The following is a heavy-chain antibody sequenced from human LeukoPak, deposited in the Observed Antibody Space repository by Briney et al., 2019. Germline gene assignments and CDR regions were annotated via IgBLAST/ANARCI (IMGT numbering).Heavy chain of an antibody. V-gene: IGHV3-30*03. Sequence: GGSLRLSCAASGFTFSSYWMHWVRQAPGKGLEWVAVISYDGSNKYYADSVKGRFTISRDNSKNTLYLQMNSLRAEDTAVYYCAIQASGAFDIWGQGTMVTVSS. CDR3: AIQASGAFDI. CDR1: GFTFSSYW. CDR2: ISYDGSNK. J-gene: IGHJ3*02. D-gene: IGHD5-18*01.